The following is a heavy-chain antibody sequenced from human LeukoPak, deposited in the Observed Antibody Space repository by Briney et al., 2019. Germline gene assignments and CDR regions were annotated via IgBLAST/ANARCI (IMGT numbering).Heavy chain of an antibody. V-gene: IGHV4-39*01. Sequence: PSETLSLTCTVSGGSISSSNYFWGWIRQPPGRGLEWIATIFYSGSTYYNPSLKSRVTISVDTSKNQFSLKLNSVTAADTAVYYCAVAGVRYYDSSGLYAFDVWGQGTMVTVSS. CDR3: AVAGVRYYDSSGLYAFDV. CDR1: GGSISSSNYF. J-gene: IGHJ3*01. CDR2: IFYSGST. D-gene: IGHD3-22*01.